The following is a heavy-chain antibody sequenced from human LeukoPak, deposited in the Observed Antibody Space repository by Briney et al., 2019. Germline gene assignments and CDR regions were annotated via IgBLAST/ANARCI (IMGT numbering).Heavy chain of an antibody. CDR2: INHSGST. V-gene: IGHV4-34*01. CDR1: GGSFSGYY. J-gene: IGHJ4*02. D-gene: IGHD4-17*01. Sequence: KTSETLSLTCAVYGGSFSGYYWSWIRQPPGKGLEWIGEINHSGSTNYNPSLKSRVTISVDTSKNQFSLKLSSVTAADTAVYYCARRGRGDGDYKTFDYWGQGTLVTVSS. CDR3: ARRGRGDGDYKTFDY.